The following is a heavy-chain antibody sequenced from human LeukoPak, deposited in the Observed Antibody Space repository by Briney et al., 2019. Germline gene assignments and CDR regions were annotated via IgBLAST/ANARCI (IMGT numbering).Heavy chain of an antibody. D-gene: IGHD3-10*01. CDR3: ARVRDYGSGSYLNYFGY. CDR2: ISSSSSYI. CDR1: GFTFSSYS. Sequence: GGSLRLSCAASGFTFSSYSMNWVRQAPGKGLEWVSSISSSSSYIYYADSVKGRFTISRDNAKNSLYLQMNSLRAEDTAVYYCARVRDYGSGSYLNYFGYWGQGTPVTVSS. V-gene: IGHV3-21*01. J-gene: IGHJ4*02.